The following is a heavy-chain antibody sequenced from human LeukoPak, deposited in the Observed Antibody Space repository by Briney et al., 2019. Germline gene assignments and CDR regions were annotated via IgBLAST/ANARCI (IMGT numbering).Heavy chain of an antibody. V-gene: IGHV3-30*03. Sequence: PGGSLRLSCAASGFTFSSYGTHWVRQAPGKGLEWVAVISYDGSNKYYADSVKGRFTISRDNSKNTLYLQMNSLRAEDTAVYYCARESYGDYWGQGTLVTVSS. CDR2: ISYDGSNK. J-gene: IGHJ4*02. D-gene: IGHD1-26*01. CDR1: GFTFSSYG. CDR3: ARESYGDY.